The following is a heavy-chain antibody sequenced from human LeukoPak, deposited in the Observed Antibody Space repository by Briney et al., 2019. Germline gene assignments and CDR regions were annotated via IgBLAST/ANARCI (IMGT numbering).Heavy chain of an antibody. CDR1: GGSFSGYY. CDR3: ARYVVVPAAAFDY. J-gene: IGHJ4*02. D-gene: IGHD2-2*01. Sequence: SATLSLTCAVYGGSFSGYYWGWIRQPPGKGLEWIGSIYYSGSTYYNPSLKSRVTISVDTSKNQFSLELSSVTAADTAVYYCARYVVVPAAAFDYWGQGTLVTLSS. V-gene: IGHV4-39*01. CDR2: IYYSGST.